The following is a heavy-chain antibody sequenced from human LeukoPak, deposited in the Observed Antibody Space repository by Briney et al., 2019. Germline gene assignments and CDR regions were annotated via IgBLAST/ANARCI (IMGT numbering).Heavy chain of an antibody. V-gene: IGHV3-48*03. CDR3: ARDPLYDYVWGTNDY. Sequence: GGSLRLSCAASGFTFSSYEMNWVRQAPGKGLEWVSYISSSGSTIYYADSVKGRFTISRDNAKNSLYLQMNSLRAEDTAVYYCARDPLYDYVWGTNDYWGQGTLVTVSS. J-gene: IGHJ4*02. D-gene: IGHD3-16*01. CDR1: GFTFSSYE. CDR2: ISSSGSTI.